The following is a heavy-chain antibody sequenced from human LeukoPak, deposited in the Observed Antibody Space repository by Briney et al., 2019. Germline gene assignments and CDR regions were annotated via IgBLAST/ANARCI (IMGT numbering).Heavy chain of an antibody. V-gene: IGHV4-39*01. CDR1: GGSISSSSYY. CDR3: ARQNWGYAVSGFDY. Sequence: SETLSLTCTVSGGSISSSSYYWGWIRQPPGKGLEWIGSIYYGGSTYYNPSLKSRVTISVDTSKNQFSLKLSSVTAADTAVYYCARQNWGYAVSGFDYWGQGTLVTVSS. CDR2: IYYGGST. J-gene: IGHJ4*02. D-gene: IGHD7-27*01.